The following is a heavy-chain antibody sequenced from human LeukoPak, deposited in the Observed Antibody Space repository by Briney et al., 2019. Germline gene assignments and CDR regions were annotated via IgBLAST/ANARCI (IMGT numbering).Heavy chain of an antibody. D-gene: IGHD5-12*01. J-gene: IGHJ4*02. CDR1: GYTFTSHG. V-gene: IGHV1-18*01. Sequence: GASVKVSCKAPGYTFTSHGISWVRQAPGQGLEWMGWISAYNGNTNYAQKLQGRVTMTTDTSTSTAYMELRSLRSDDTAVYYCARGGWLRSQGAYYFDYWGQGTLVTVSS. CDR2: ISAYNGNT. CDR3: ARGGWLRSQGAYYFDY.